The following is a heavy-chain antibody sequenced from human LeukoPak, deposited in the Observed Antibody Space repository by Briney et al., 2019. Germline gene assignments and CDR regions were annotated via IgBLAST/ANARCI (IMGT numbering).Heavy chain of an antibody. Sequence: GESLKISCKGSEYSFTSYCISWVRQIPGTRLEGMGSIDPSDSYTNYSPSFQGHVTISADKSISTAYLQWSSLKASDTAMYYCARQRGSGSYFDYWGQGTLVTVSS. CDR3: ARQRGSGSYFDY. J-gene: IGHJ4*02. D-gene: IGHD3-10*01. CDR2: IDPSDSYT. V-gene: IGHV5-10-1*01. CDR1: EYSFTSYC.